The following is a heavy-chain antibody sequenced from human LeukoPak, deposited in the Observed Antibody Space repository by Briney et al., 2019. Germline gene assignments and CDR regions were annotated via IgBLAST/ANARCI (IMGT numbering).Heavy chain of an antibody. CDR3: AAELETATNAFDI. Sequence: GASVKVSCKASGFTFTSSAMQWVRQARGQRLDWIGWIVVGSGNTNYAQKFQERVIITRDKSTSTAYMELSSLRSEDTAVYYCAAELETATNAFDIWGQGTMVTVYS. V-gene: IGHV1-58*02. J-gene: IGHJ3*02. CDR1: GFTFTSSA. CDR2: IVVGSGNT. D-gene: IGHD5-24*01.